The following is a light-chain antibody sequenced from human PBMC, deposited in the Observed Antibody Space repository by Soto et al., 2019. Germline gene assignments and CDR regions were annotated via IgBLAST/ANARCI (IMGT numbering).Light chain of an antibody. CDR3: SSYTTTSTYV. V-gene: IGLV2-14*03. CDR2: DVS. Sequence: QSVLTQPASVSGSPGQSIGISCTGTSSDVGAYNYVSWYQQHPDKAPKLMIYDVSNRPSGVSNRFSGSKSGDTASLTISGLQPEDEADYYCSSYTTTSTYVFGTGTKLTVL. CDR1: SSDVGAYNY. J-gene: IGLJ1*01.